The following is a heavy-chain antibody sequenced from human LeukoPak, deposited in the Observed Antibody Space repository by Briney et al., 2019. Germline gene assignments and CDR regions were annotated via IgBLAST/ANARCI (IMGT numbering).Heavy chain of an antibody. CDR3: TRILWFGESYYFDY. D-gene: IGHD3-10*01. CDR2: IRSKANSYAT. Sequence: GGSLRLSCAAPGFTFSGSAMHWVRQASGKGLEWVGRIRSKANSYATAYAASVKGRFTIPRDDPKNTAYLQMNSLKTEDTAVYYCTRILWFGESYYFDYWGQGTLVTVSS. CDR1: GFTFSGSA. J-gene: IGHJ4*02. V-gene: IGHV3-73*01.